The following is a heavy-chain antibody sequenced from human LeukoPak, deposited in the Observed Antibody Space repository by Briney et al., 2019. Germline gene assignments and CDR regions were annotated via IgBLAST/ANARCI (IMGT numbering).Heavy chain of an antibody. CDR2: IYSGGST. CDR3: AKPAYYDSSGYYPYYFDY. J-gene: IGHJ4*02. CDR1: GFTVSSNY. D-gene: IGHD3-22*01. V-gene: IGHV3-66*01. Sequence: GGSLRLSCAASGFTVSSNYMSWVRQAPGKGLEWVSVIYSGGSTYYADSVKGRFTISRDNSKNTLYLQMNSLRAEDTAVYYCAKPAYYDSSGYYPYYFDYWGQGTLVTVSS.